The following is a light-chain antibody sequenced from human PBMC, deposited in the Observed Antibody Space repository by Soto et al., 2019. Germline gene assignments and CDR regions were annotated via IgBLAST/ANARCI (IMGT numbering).Light chain of an antibody. CDR1: QSVSTY. J-gene: IGKJ3*01. CDR2: DAS. V-gene: IGKV3-11*01. CDR3: QQRSNWPPLST. Sequence: EIVLTQSPATLSLSPGERATLSCRASQSVSTYLAWYQQKPGQVPRLLIYDASNRATGIPARFSCSGSWTDFTLTISSLEPEDFAVYYCQQRSNWPPLSTFGPGTKVDIK.